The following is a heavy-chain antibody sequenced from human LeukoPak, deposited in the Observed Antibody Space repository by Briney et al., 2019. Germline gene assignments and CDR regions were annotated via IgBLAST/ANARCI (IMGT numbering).Heavy chain of an antibody. CDR3: ARVSGYCSSTSCFDY. CDR2: ISSSSSYI. D-gene: IGHD2-2*01. V-gene: IGHV3-21*01. Sequence: GGSLRLSCTASGFTFGDYSMHWVRQAPGKGLEWVSSISSSSSYIYYADSVKGRFTISRDNAKNSLYLQMNSLRAEDTAVYYCARVSGYCSSTSCFDYWGQGTLVTVSS. CDR1: GFTFGDYS. J-gene: IGHJ4*02.